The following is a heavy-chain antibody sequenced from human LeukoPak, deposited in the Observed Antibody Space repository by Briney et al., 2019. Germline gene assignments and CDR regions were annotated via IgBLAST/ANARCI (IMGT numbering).Heavy chain of an antibody. V-gene: IGHV3-7*01. CDR2: IKQDGSEK. CDR3: AKSATVIDFDY. J-gene: IGHJ4*02. Sequence: GGSLRLSCAASGFTFSSYWMTWVRQAPGKGLEWVANIKQDGSEKYYVDSVRGRFTISRDNTKNSLYLQVNSLRAEDTAVYYCAKSATVIDFDYWGQGTLVTVSS. CDR1: GFTFSSYW. D-gene: IGHD4-11*01.